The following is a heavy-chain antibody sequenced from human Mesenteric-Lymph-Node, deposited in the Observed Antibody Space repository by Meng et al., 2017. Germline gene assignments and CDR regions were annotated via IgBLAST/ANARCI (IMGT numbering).Heavy chain of an antibody. CDR2: INPNNGYT. CDR3: ARLGGG. CDR1: GYTFTSYG. V-gene: IGHV1-18*01. J-gene: IGHJ4*02. D-gene: IGHD3-16*01. Sequence: ASVKVSCKASGYTFTSYGISWVRQAPGQGLEWIGWINPNNGYTKYAPKFLGRVTVTRDTSTSTVFMEMRSLTYGDTAVYYCARLGGGWGQGTLVTVSS.